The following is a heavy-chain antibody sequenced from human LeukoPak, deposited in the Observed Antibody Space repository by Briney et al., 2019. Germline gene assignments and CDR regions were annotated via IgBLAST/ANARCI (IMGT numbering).Heavy chain of an antibody. V-gene: IGHV3-23*01. CDR3: AKEGSSYYDIWSGYNL. D-gene: IGHD3-3*01. Sequence: GGSLRLSCAASGFTFGSYAMSWVRQAPGKGLEWVSGISGSGGSTYYADSVKGRFTISRDNSKNTLYLQMNSLRAEDTAVYYCAKEGSSYYDIWSGYNLWGQGTLVTVSS. J-gene: IGHJ4*02. CDR2: ISGSGGST. CDR1: GFTFGSYA.